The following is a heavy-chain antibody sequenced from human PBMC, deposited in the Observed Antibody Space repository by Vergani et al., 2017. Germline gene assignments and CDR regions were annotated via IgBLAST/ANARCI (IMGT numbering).Heavy chain of an antibody. CDR2: ISSSSHDL. V-gene: IGHV3-48*02. CDR3: ARYTGGTFDP. J-gene: IGHJ5*02. CDR1: GFNFGAYS. Sequence: QLVASGGGLVQPGGSLRLSCVASGFNFGAYSMAWFRQAQGKGLEWLSYISSSSHDLSYGDSVKCRFIISRDNGNNSLLLQMNSLRDGDTAVYFCARYTGGTFDPGGKGHQVSVSS. D-gene: IGHD1-14*01.